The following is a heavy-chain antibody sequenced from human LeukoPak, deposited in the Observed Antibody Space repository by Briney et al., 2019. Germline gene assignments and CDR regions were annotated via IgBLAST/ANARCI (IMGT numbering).Heavy chain of an antibody. CDR1: GYTFTGYY. D-gene: IGHD6-13*01. CDR2: IIPILGIA. Sequence: SVKVSCKASGYTFTGYYMHWVRQAPGQGLEWMGRIIPILGIANYAQKFQGRVTITADKSTSTAYMELSSLRSEDTAVYYCARIAAAGTDYYYGMDVWGQGTTVTVSS. J-gene: IGHJ6*02. CDR3: ARIAAAGTDYYYGMDV. V-gene: IGHV1-69*02.